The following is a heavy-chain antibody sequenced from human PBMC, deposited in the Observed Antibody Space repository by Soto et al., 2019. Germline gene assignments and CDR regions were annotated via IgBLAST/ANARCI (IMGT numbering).Heavy chain of an antibody. CDR1: GDSISSADYS. J-gene: IGHJ4*02. V-gene: IGHV4-30-2*01. D-gene: IGHD3-10*01. Sequence: HLQLQESGSRLVKPSQTLSLNCAVSGDSISSADYSWNWVRQPPGKGLEWIGYISHSGSTYYNPSLKSRVTISVDRSRNQFSLNLSSVTAADTAVYYCASQPSGLWHYWGQGTLVTVSS. CDR3: ASQPSGLWHY. CDR2: ISHSGST.